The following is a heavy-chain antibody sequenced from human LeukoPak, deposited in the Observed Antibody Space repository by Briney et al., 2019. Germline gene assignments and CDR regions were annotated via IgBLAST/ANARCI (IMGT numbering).Heavy chain of an antibody. CDR3: ARAWYYYDSSGYYPFDY. D-gene: IGHD3-22*01. CDR2: INHSGST. Sequence: LETLSLTCAVYGGSFSGYYWSWIRQPPGKGLEWIGEINHSGSTNYNPSLKSRVTISVDTSKNQFSLKLSSVTAADTAVYYCARAWYYYDSSGYYPFDYWGQGTLVTVSS. CDR1: GGSFSGYY. J-gene: IGHJ4*02. V-gene: IGHV4-34*01.